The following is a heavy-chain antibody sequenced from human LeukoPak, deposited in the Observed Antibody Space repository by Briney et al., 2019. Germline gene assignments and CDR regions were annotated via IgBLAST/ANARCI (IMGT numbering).Heavy chain of an antibody. J-gene: IGHJ6*02. CDR3: ARDRVQLERDGHYYYYYGMDV. Sequence: ASVKVSCKVSGYTLTELSMHWVRQAPGKGLEWMGGFDPEDGETIYAQKLQGRVTMTTDTSTSTAYMELRSLRSDDTAVYYCARDRVQLERDGHYYYYYGMDVWGQGTTVTVSS. CDR1: GYTLTELS. D-gene: IGHD1-1*01. CDR2: FDPEDGET. V-gene: IGHV1-24*01.